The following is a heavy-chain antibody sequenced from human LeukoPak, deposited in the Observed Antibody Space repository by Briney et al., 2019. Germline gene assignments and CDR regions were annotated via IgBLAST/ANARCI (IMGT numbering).Heavy chain of an antibody. CDR2: IIPIFGTA. V-gene: IGHV1-69*13. CDR3: AGGVPVREVYYYGMDV. J-gene: IGHJ6*02. CDR1: GGTFSSYA. D-gene: IGHD3-3*01. Sequence: SVKVSCKASGGTFSSYAISWVRQAPGQGLEWMGGIIPIFGTANYAQKFQGRVTITADESTSTAYMELSSLRSEDTAVYYCAGGVPVREVYYYGMDVWGQGTTVTVSS.